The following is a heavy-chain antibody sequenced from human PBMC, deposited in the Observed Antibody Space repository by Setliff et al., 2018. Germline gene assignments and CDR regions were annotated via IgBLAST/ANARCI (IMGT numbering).Heavy chain of an antibody. D-gene: IGHD3-22*01. Sequence: SETLSLTCGVSGYSISSGHFWGWIRQPPGKGLEWLGNIFHSGSTYYNPTLNSRVTMSXXXSKHQFXXXXXXXXXXXTXXYYCARAVDSSGYFPFWYFDLWGRGTLVTVSS. CDR3: ARAVDSSGYFPFWYFDL. V-gene: IGHV4-38-2*01. CDR1: GYSISSGHF. CDR2: IFHSGST. J-gene: IGHJ2*01.